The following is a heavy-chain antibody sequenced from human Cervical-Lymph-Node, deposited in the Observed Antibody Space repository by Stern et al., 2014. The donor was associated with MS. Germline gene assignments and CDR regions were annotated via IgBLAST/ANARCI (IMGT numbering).Heavy chain of an antibody. D-gene: IGHD2-15*01. CDR2: INAGNGNT. J-gene: IGHJ6*02. CDR1: GYTFTSDV. Sequence: QVQLVQSGAEVKKPGASVKVSCKASGYTFTSDVMHWVRQAPGQRLEWMGWINAGNGNTKYSEKFQGRVPITGDTSATTAHMELSSLRSEDTAVYYCARGGYCRGSSCYFSGMDVWGQGTTVTVSS. CDR3: ARGGYCRGSSCYFSGMDV. V-gene: IGHV1-3*01.